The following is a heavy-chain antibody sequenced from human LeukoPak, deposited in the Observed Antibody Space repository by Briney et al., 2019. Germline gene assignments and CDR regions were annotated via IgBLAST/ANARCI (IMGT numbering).Heavy chain of an antibody. CDR1: GYSFTGYF. D-gene: IGHD3-16*01. J-gene: IGHJ6*02. CDR2: INPNSGDT. V-gene: IGHV1-2*02. Sequence: VASVKVSCKASGYSFTGYFMQWVRQAPGQGLEWMVWINPNSGDTNYAQKFQGRVTMTRDTSISTAYMELSRLRSDDAAVYYCARRFYYAMDVWGQGTTVTVSS. CDR3: ARRFYYAMDV.